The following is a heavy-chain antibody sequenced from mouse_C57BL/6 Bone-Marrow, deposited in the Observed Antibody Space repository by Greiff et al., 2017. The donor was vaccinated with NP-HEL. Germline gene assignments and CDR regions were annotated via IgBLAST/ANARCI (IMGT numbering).Heavy chain of an antibody. J-gene: IGHJ1*03. Sequence: VQLQQSGAELVKPGASVKLSCTASGFNIKDYYMHWVKQRTEQGLEWIGRIDPEDGETKYAPKFQGKATITAYTSSNTAYLQLSSLTSEDTAVYYCARFRDGYHRYFDVWGTGTTVTVSS. CDR1: GFNIKDYY. V-gene: IGHV14-2*01. CDR2: IDPEDGET. CDR3: ARFRDGYHRYFDV. D-gene: IGHD2-3*01.